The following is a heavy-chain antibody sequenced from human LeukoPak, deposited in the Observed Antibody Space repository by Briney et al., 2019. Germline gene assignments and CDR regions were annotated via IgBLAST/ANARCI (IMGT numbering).Heavy chain of an antibody. D-gene: IGHD4-17*01. V-gene: IGHV3-66*01. CDR2: IYSGGST. Sequence: GGSLRLSCAASGFTVSSNYMSWVRQAPGKGLEWVSVIYSGGSTYYTDSGKGRFTISRDKSKNTLYLQMNSLRAEDTAVYYCASRAQNGDYPKFDYWGQGTLVTVSS. J-gene: IGHJ4*02. CDR3: ASRAQNGDYPKFDY. CDR1: GFTVSSNY.